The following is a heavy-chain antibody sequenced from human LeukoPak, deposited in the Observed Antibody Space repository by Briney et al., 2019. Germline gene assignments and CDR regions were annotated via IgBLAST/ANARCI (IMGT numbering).Heavy chain of an antibody. J-gene: IGHJ6*03. Sequence: ASGKVSCKASGYTFTGYDINWVRQATGQGLEWMGWMNPNSGNTGYAQKFQGRVTMTRNTSISTAYMELSSLRSEDTAVYYCARGRGSSSWYWYYYYYMDVWGKGTTVTVSS. CDR3: ARGRGSSSWYWYYYYYMDV. V-gene: IGHV1-8*01. CDR2: MNPNSGNT. D-gene: IGHD6-13*01. CDR1: GYTFTGYD.